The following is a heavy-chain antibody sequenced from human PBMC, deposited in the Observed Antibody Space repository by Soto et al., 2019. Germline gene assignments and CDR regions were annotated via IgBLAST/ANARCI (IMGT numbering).Heavy chain of an antibody. V-gene: IGHV4-61*01. CDR3: ARDAHYYYGMDV. J-gene: IGHJ6*02. Sequence: LSLTCTVSGGSVSSGSYYWSWIRQPPGKGLEWIGYIYYSGSTNYNPSLKSRVTISVDTSKNQFSLKLSSVTAADTAVYYCARDAHYYYGMDVWGQGTTVTVSS. CDR1: GGSVSSGSYY. CDR2: IYYSGST.